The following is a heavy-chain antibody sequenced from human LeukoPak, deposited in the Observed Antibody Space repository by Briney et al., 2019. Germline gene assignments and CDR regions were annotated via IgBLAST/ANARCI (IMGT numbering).Heavy chain of an antibody. Sequence: SETLSLTCTVSGGSIRSSSYYWGWIRQPPGKGLEWIGSIYYSGSTYYNPSLKSRFTISVDTSKNQFSLKRNSVTAAETAVYYCARHEVGVTFDYRGQGTLVTVSS. V-gene: IGHV4-39*01. CDR2: IYYSGST. J-gene: IGHJ4*02. CDR3: ARHEVGVTFDY. CDR1: GGSIRSSSYY. D-gene: IGHD1-26*01.